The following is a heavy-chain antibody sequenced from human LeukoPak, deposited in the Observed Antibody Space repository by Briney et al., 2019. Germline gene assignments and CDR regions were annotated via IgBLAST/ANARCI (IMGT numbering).Heavy chain of an antibody. Sequence: GESLRISCKGSGYSFTSYWICWVRQMPGKGLEWMGRIDPSDSYTNYSPSFQGHVTISADKSISTAYLQWSSLKASDTAMYYCARYGSGSYYDYYYGMDVWGKGTTVTVSS. V-gene: IGHV5-10-1*01. CDR1: GYSFTSYW. CDR2: IDPSDSYT. J-gene: IGHJ6*04. D-gene: IGHD3-10*01. CDR3: ARYGSGSYYDYYYGMDV.